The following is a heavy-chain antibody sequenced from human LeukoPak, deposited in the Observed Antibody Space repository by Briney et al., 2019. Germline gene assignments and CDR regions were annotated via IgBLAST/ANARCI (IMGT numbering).Heavy chain of an antibody. CDR3: AKEPRPAYGDYVVLDS. V-gene: IGHV3-43*02. D-gene: IGHD4-17*01. CDR2: ISGDGSRT. CDR1: GFAFGDYA. J-gene: IGHJ4*02. Sequence: GGSLRLSCVASGFAFGDYAIHWVRQSPGKGLEWVSLISGDGSRTYYAQSVKGRFTISRDNSKNSLYLQMNSLGTADTALYYCAKEPRPAYGDYVVLDSWGQGTLVTVSS.